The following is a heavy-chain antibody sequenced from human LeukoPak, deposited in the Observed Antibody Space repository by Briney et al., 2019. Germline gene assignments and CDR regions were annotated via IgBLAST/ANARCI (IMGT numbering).Heavy chain of an antibody. J-gene: IGHJ4*02. CDR1: GFTFSSYA. CDR2: ISGSGGST. CDR3: AKYDASRTMVRVPSFDY. D-gene: IGHD3-10*01. V-gene: IGHV3-23*01. Sequence: PGGSLRLFCAASGFTFSSYAMSWVRQAPGKGLEWVSAISGSGGSTYYADSVKGRFTISRDNSKNTLYLPMNRLRAEDTAVYYCAKYDASRTMVRVPSFDYWGQGTLVTVPS.